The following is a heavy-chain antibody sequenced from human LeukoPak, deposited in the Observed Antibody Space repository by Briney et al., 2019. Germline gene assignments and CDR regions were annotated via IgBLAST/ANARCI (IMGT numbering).Heavy chain of an antibody. D-gene: IGHD3-10*01. CDR1: GGSFSGYY. J-gene: IGHJ4*02. CDR3: ARGTKYYGSGSYYNRRPFDY. Sequence: SETLSLTCAVYGGSFSGYYWSWIRQPPGKGVEWIGEINHSGSTNYNPSLKSRVTISVDTSKNQFSLKLSSVTAADTAVYYCARGTKYYGSGSYYNRRPFDYWGQGTLVTVSS. V-gene: IGHV4-34*01. CDR2: INHSGST.